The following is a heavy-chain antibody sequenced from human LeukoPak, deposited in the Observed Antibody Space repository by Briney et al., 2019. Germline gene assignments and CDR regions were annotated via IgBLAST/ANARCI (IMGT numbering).Heavy chain of an antibody. CDR1: GGTFSSYA. CDR2: IIPIFGTA. V-gene: IGHV1-69*13. CDR3: ASSGTVTSPPLFDY. Sequence: SVKVSCKASGGTFSSYAISWVRQAPGQGLEWMGGIIPIFGTANYAQKFQGRVTITADESTSTAYMELSSLRSEDTAMYYCASSGTVTSPPLFDYWGQGTLVTVSS. J-gene: IGHJ4*02. D-gene: IGHD4-11*01.